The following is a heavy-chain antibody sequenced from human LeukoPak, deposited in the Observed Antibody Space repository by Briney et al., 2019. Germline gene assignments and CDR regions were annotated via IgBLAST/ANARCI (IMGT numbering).Heavy chain of an antibody. V-gene: IGHV1-24*01. D-gene: IGHD5-12*01. CDR2: FDPEDGET. CDR1: GYTLTELS. CDR3: ATDRVGHSGYRAIVAFDI. Sequence: ASVKVSCKVSGYTLTELSMHWVRQAPGKGLEWMGGFDPEDGETIYAQKFQGRVTMTEDTSTDTAYMELSSLRSEDTAVYYCATDRVGHSGYRAIVAFDIWGQGTMVTVSS. J-gene: IGHJ3*02.